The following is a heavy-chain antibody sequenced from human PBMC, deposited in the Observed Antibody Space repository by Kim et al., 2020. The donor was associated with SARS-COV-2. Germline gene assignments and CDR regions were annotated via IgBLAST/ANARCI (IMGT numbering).Heavy chain of an antibody. Sequence: TSNPPLKTRVTISVDTSKNQFSRRLRSVTSADTALYYCAREAQTLDPWGQGTLVTVSS. V-gene: IGHV4-59*01. CDR3: AREAQTLDP. J-gene: IGHJ5*02.